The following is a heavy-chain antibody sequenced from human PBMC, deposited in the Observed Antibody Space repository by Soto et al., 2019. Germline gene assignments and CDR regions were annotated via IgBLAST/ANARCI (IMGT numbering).Heavy chain of an antibody. Sequence: ASVKVSCKASGYTFTSYAMHWVRQAPGQRLEWMGWINAGNGNTKYSQKFQGRVTITRDTSASTAYMELSSLRSEDTAVYYCAGVRLPRIAADATLYYYRTDVCGQGPTVPVYS. J-gene: IGHJ6*02. CDR2: INAGNGNT. V-gene: IGHV1-3*01. CDR1: GYTFTSYA. D-gene: IGHD6-13*01. CDR3: AGVRLPRIAADATLYYYRTDV.